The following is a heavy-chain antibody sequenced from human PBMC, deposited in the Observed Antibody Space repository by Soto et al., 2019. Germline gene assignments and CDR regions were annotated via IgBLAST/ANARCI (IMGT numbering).Heavy chain of an antibody. CDR1: GFTFNDYA. Sequence: EIHLLESGGGLVQPGGSLRLSCGASGFTFNDYAMAWVRQAPGERPQWVSAISGDGSRTYYADSVRGRFSVSRVSATDANTVYLQMTRLRAEDTAIFYCVKCLYGDHGSCTFEVWGLGTLVTVSS. CDR3: VKCLYGDHGSCTFEV. J-gene: IGHJ3*01. D-gene: IGHD4-17*01. V-gene: IGHV3-23*01. CDR2: ISGDGSRT.